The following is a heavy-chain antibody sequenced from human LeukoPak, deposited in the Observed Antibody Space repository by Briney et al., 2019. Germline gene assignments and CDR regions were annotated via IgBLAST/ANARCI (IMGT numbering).Heavy chain of an antibody. CDR1: EYTFSVYH. CDR3: ASDTVELAGGWFDP. Sequence: ASVKVSCKASEYTFSVYHIHWVRQAPGQGLEWMAWINPDSGDTNYAQKFQDRVTMTRDTSITTAYMELSRLRSDDTAVYYCASDTVELAGGWFDPWGQGTLVTVSS. J-gene: IGHJ5*02. CDR2: INPDSGDT. V-gene: IGHV1-2*02. D-gene: IGHD3-3*02.